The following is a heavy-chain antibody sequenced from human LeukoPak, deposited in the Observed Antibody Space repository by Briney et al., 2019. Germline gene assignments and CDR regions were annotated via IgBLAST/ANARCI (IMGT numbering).Heavy chain of an antibody. V-gene: IGHV4-34*01. CDR3: ARVIAAAGLYYFDY. D-gene: IGHD6-13*01. CDR1: GGSFSGHY. CDR2: INHSGST. J-gene: IGHJ4*02. Sequence: SETLSLTCAVYGGSFSGHYWSWIRQPPGKGLEWIGEINHSGSTNYNPSLKSRVTISVDTSKNQFSLKLSSVTAADTAVYYCARVIAAAGLYYFDYWGQGTLVTVSS.